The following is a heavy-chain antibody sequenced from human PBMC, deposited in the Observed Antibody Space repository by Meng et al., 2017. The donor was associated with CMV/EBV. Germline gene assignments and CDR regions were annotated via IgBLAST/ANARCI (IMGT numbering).Heavy chain of an antibody. Sequence: VQLQQAGHVLVTPSQTLSLTCAISGDSVSSNSAAWNWIRQSPSRGLEWLGRTYYRSKWYNDDAVSVKSRITINPDTSKNQFSLQLNSVTPEDTAVYYCARDKGMVELGSWFDPWGQGTLVTVSS. D-gene: IGHD2-15*01. CDR2: TYYRSKWYN. CDR3: ARDKGMVELGSWFDP. V-gene: IGHV6-1*01. J-gene: IGHJ5*02. CDR1: GDSVSSNSAA.